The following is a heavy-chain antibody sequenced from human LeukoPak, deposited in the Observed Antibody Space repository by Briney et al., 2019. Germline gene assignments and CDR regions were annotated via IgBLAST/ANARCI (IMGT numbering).Heavy chain of an antibody. J-gene: IGHJ6*02. CDR1: GGTFSSYA. CDR2: IIPIFGTA. D-gene: IGHD6-13*01. V-gene: IGHV1-69*13. Sequence: ASVKVSCKASGGTFSSYAISWVRQAPGQGLEWMGGIIPIFGTANYAQKFQGRVTITADESTSTAHMELSSSRSEDTAVYYCARGRYSSSWRYYYYGMDVWGQGTTVTVSS. CDR3: ARGRYSSSWRYYYYGMDV.